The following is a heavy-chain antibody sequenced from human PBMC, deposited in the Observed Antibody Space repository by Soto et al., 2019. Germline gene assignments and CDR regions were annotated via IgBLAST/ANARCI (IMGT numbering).Heavy chain of an antibody. D-gene: IGHD6-19*01. CDR2: ISYDGSNK. J-gene: IGHJ5*02. CDR3: ARVGSSGRYLSDNWFDP. V-gene: IGHV3-30-3*01. Sequence: GGSLRLSCAASGFTFSSYAMHWVRQAPGKGLEWVAVISYDGSNKYYADSVKGRFTISRDNSKNTLYLQMNSLRAEDTAVYYCARVGSSGRYLSDNWFDPWGQGTLVTAPQ. CDR1: GFTFSSYA.